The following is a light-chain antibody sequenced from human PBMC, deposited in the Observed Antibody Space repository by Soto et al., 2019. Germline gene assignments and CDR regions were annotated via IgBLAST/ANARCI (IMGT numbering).Light chain of an antibody. CDR2: GAS. CDR3: QQYSNWPT. J-gene: IGKJ5*01. CDR1: QSVNSC. Sequence: EIVLTQSPSTLSVSPGERATISCRASQSVNSCVSLYHHKPGQSPRLLIYGASTWGTGIAGRFSGSGSGREFTLTISSLQSEDSALYYCQQYSNWPTFGQGTRLEIK. V-gene: IGKV3-15*01.